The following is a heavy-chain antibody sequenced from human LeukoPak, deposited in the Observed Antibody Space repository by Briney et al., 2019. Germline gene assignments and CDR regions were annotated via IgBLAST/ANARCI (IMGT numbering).Heavy chain of an antibody. D-gene: IGHD6-13*01. CDR1: GFTVSSSY. CDR3: ARGAISSWYED. J-gene: IGHJ4*02. V-gene: IGHV3-66*01. CDR2: LYSGGSI. Sequence: GGSLRLSCAGSGFTVSSSYMSWVRQAPGKGLEWVSVLYSGGSIFYADSVKGRFTISRDISKNMFYLQMNSLRADDTAVYYCARGAISSWYEDWGQGTLVTVSS.